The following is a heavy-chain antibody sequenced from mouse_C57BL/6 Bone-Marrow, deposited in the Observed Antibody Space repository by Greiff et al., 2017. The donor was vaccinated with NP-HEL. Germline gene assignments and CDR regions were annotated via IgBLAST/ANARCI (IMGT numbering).Heavy chain of an antibody. J-gene: IGHJ2*01. CDR2: IWSDGST. CDR3: ARHQDSSGYYFDY. CDR1: GFSLTSYG. Sequence: VKLVESGPGLVAPSQSLSITCTVSGFSLTSYGVHWVRQPPGKGLEWLVVIWSDGSTTYNSALKSRLSISKDNSKSQVFLKMNSLQTDDPAMYYCARHQDSSGYYFDYWGQGTTLTVSS. D-gene: IGHD3-2*02. V-gene: IGHV2-6-1*01.